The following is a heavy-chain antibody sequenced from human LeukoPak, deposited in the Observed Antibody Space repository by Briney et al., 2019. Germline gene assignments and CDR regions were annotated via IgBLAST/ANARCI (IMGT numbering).Heavy chain of an antibody. CDR1: GXTFSTYA. V-gene: IGHV3-23*01. J-gene: IGHJ4*02. CDR3: AKVSGYTSGWYVDFDC. Sequence: GGSLRLSCAASGXTFSTYAMNWVRQAPGKGLEWVSGINGGGGSTYYADSVKGRFTISRDNSKNTLYLQMSSLRAEDTAVYYCAKVSGYTSGWYVDFDCWGQGSLVTVSS. CDR2: INGGGGST. D-gene: IGHD6-19*01.